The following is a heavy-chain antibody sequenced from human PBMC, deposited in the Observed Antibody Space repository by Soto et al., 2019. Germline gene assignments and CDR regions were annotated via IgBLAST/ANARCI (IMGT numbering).Heavy chain of an antibody. D-gene: IGHD2-15*01. CDR1: GFTFSSYA. V-gene: IGHV3-23*01. CDR2: ISGSGGST. Sequence: EVQLLESGGGLVQPGGSLRLSCAASGFTFSSYAMSWVRQAPGKGLEWVSAISGSGGSTYYADSVKGRFTISRDNSKNTLYLQMNGLRAEDTAVYYCARSPDIVVVVAATDWYFDLWGRGTLVTVSS. J-gene: IGHJ2*01. CDR3: ARSPDIVVVVAATDWYFDL.